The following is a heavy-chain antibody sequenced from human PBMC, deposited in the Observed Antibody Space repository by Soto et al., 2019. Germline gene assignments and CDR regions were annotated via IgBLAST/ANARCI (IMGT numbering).Heavy chain of an antibody. J-gene: IGHJ4*02. CDR2: ISSSSSTI. CDR3: ARDSPQYYDSSGYLGY. V-gene: IGHV3-48*02. D-gene: IGHD3-22*01. Sequence: GGSLRLSCAASGFTFSSYSMNWVRQAPGKGLEWVSYISSSSSTIYYADSVKGRFTISRDNAKNSLYLQMNSLRDEDTAVYYCARDSPQYYDSSGYLGYWGQGTLVTVSS. CDR1: GFTFSSYS.